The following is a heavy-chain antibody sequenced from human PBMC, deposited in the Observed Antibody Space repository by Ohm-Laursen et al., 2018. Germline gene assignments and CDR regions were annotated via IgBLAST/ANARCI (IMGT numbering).Heavy chain of an antibody. Sequence: SETLSLTCTVSGGSISSYYWSWIRQPPGKGLEWIGYIYYSGSTNYNPSLKSRVTISVDTSKNQFSLKLSSATAADTAVYYCARQESSGWYPDYWGQGTLVTVSS. CDR1: GGSISSYY. V-gene: IGHV4-59*08. J-gene: IGHJ4*02. D-gene: IGHD6-19*01. CDR3: ARQESSGWYPDY. CDR2: IYYSGST.